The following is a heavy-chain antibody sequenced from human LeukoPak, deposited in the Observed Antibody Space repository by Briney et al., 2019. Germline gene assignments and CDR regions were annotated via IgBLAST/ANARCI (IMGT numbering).Heavy chain of an antibody. CDR2: IKQDGSEK. CDR3: ARGDGYNFFDY. CDR1: GFTFSSYW. D-gene: IGHD5-24*01. V-gene: IGHV3-7*05. Sequence: PGGSLRLSCAASGFTFSSYWMSWVRQAPGKGLEWVSNIKQDGSEKYYVDSVKGRFTISRDNSENTLYLQMKSLRAEDTAVYYCARGDGYNFFDYWGQGTLVTVSS. J-gene: IGHJ4*02.